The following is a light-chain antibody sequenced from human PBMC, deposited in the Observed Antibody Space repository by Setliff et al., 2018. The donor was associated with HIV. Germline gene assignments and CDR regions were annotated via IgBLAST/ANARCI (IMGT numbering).Light chain of an antibody. CDR2: EVS. CDR3: SSYTSSSTPYV. V-gene: IGLV2-18*02. J-gene: IGLJ1*01. Sequence: SVLTQPPSVSGSPGQSVTISCTGTSSDVGSYNRVSWYQQPPGTAPKLMIYEVSNRPSGVPDRFSGSKSGNTASLTISGLQAEDEADYYCSSYTSSSTPYVFGTGTKVTVL. CDR1: SSDVGSYNR.